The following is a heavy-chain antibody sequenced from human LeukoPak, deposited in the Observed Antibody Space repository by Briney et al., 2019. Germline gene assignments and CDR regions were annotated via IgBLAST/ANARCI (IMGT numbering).Heavy chain of an antibody. Sequence: ASVKVSCKAPGYIFSSHGISWVRQAPGQGLEWMGWISAYNGNTNYAQKLQGRVTMTTDTSTSTAYMELRSLRSDDTAVYYCARGTLPRGWNYDYWGQGTLVTVSS. J-gene: IGHJ4*02. D-gene: IGHD6-19*01. CDR3: ARGTLPRGWNYDY. CDR1: GYIFSSHG. CDR2: ISAYNGNT. V-gene: IGHV1-18*01.